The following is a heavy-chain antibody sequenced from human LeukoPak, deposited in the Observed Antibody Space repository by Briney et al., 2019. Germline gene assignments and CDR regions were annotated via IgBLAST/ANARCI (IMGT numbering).Heavy chain of an antibody. Sequence: SVRVSCKAPGGTFSSYAISWVRQAPGQGLEWMGEIIPLFDTTNYAQNFQGRVTITADEFTSTAYMELSSLRSDDTAVYYCASDWGLSQLEYCSNTNCYMGAFDIWGQGTMVTVSS. D-gene: IGHD2-2*02. CDR2: IIPLFDTT. V-gene: IGHV1-69*13. J-gene: IGHJ3*02. CDR1: GGTFSSYA. CDR3: ASDWGLSQLEYCSNTNCYMGAFDI.